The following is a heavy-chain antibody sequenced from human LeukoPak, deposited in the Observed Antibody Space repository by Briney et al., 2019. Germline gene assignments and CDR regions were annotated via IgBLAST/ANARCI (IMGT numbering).Heavy chain of an antibody. CDR2: ISGSGGST. CDR3: TKEGSSTSHKFNGFDP. V-gene: IGHV3-23*01. Sequence: GTLRLSCAASGFTFSSYALSWVRQAPGKGLEWVSAISGSGGSTYYADSVKGRSTTSRDNSNNTLYLLMNNLTAEDTAEYCCTKEGSSTSHKFNGFDPWCQGTLVTVSS. J-gene: IGHJ5*02. CDR1: GFTFSSYA. D-gene: IGHD2-2*01.